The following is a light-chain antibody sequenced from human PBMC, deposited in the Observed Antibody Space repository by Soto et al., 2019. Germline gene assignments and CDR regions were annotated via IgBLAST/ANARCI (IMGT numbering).Light chain of an antibody. CDR2: EVR. J-gene: IGLJ2*01. CDR3: SSYTSKSSLI. CDR1: MRDVGAYNL. V-gene: IGLV2-14*01. Sequence: QSALTQPASVSGSPGQSITISCAGTMRDVGAYNLVSWYQQHPGRAPQLIIYEVRNRPSGISFRFSGSKSGNTVSLTISGLQAEDEADYYCSSYTSKSSLIFGGGTKLPVL.